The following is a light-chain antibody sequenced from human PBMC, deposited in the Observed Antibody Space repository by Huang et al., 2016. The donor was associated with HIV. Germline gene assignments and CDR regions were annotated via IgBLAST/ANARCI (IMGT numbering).Light chain of an antibody. CDR2: GTS. V-gene: IGKV1-39*01. CDR1: QSISKY. J-gene: IGKJ2*01. Sequence: DIQMTQSPSSLSASVGDRVIITCRASQSISKYLNWYQQMPGKAPKLLIYGTSTLQSGVSSRFSGSGSGTDFTLTIRSLQPEDAAGYHCQQSYRIPRTVGQGTLLEI. CDR3: QQSYRIPRT.